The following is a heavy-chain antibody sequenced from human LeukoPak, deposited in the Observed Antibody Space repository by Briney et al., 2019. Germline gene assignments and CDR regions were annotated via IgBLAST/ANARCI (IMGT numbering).Heavy chain of an antibody. CDR2: IWSNGNNK. Sequence: GRSLRLSCPASTPLLTTCGMECDRQAPGKGLGWVGVIWSNGNNKYYADSVKGRFTISRKNAKNTLYLQMDSRRGEDTAVYYCSKEPGSYVMGYWGQGTLVTVSS. J-gene: IGHJ4*02. V-gene: IGHV3-33*03. CDR3: SKEPGSYVMGY. D-gene: IGHD2-8*01. CDR1: TPLLTTCG.